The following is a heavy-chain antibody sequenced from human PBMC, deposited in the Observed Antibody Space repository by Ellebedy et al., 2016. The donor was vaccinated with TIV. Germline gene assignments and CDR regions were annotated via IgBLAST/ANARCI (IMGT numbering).Heavy chain of an antibody. CDR3: ARGGYRGYGTGDY. V-gene: IGHV1-2*02. Sequence: AASVKVSCKASEYTFTDYYIHWVRQAPGQGLEWMGWINPKSVGTIYAQKFQGRVTMTRDPSISTVYMEVSRLRSDDTAVYYCARGGYRGYGTGDYWGQGTLVTVSS. J-gene: IGHJ4*02. D-gene: IGHD5-12*01. CDR2: INPKSVGT. CDR1: EYTFTDYY.